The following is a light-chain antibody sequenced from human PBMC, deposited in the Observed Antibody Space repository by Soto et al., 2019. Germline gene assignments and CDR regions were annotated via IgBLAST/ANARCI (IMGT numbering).Light chain of an antibody. CDR1: RSDVGACNY. CDR3: SSYTGTTTVL. J-gene: IGLJ2*01. Sequence: QSALTQPASVSGSPGQSITISCTGTRSDVGACNYVSWYQHHPGKAPKLMIYEVSNRTSGVSNRFSGSKSGNTASLTISGLQSEDEADYYCSSYTGTTTVLFGGGTKVTVL. V-gene: IGLV2-14*01. CDR2: EVS.